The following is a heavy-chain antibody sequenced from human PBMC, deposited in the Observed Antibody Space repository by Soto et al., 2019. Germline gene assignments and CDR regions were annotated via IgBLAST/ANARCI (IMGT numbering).Heavy chain of an antibody. Sequence: GGSLRLSCSAAGFSFTYFAMILVRQPPGKGLEWVSSISGTGGRTHYADSVKGRFSISRDNSRNTLSLQMNSLRAEDTALYYCAKASEWLFGNWFDPWGQGTLVTVSS. CDR3: AKASEWLFGNWFDP. D-gene: IGHD3-3*01. J-gene: IGHJ5*02. V-gene: IGHV3-23*01. CDR2: ISGTGGRT. CDR1: GFSFTYFA.